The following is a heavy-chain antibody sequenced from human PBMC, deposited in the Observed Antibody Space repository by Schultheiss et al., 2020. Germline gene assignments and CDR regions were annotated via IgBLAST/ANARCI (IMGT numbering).Heavy chain of an antibody. V-gene: IGHV3-30*03. CDR2: ISYDGSNK. CDR3: ARELRITMVQGVIMPFDY. D-gene: IGHD3-10*01. Sequence: GGSLRLSFAASGFTFSSYDMHWVRRAPGKGLEWVAVISYDGSNKYYADSVKGRFTISRDNAKNTLYLQMNSLRAEDTAVYYCARELRITMVQGVIMPFDYWGKGTLVTVSA. J-gene: IGHJ4*02. CDR1: GFTFSSYD.